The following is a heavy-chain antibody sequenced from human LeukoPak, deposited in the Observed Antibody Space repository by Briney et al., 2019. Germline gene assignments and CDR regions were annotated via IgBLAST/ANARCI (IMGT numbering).Heavy chain of an antibody. CDR3: ARDSLRWYRRGVSLFDY. D-gene: IGHD4-23*01. Sequence: GGSLRLSCAASGFTFSSYAMSWVRQAPGKGLEWVSTISGSGGSTYYADSVKGRFTISRDNSKNTVYLQMNSLRAEDTAVYYCARDSLRWYRRGVSLFDYWGQGTLVTVSS. CDR2: ISGSGGST. CDR1: GFTFSSYA. J-gene: IGHJ4*02. V-gene: IGHV3-23*01.